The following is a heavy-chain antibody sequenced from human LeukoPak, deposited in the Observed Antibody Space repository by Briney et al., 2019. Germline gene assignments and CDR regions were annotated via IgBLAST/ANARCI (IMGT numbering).Heavy chain of an antibody. J-gene: IGHJ6*02. CDR2: INHRGST. CDR1: GGSFSGYY. Sequence: SETLSLTCAVYGGSFSGYYWSWIRQPPGKGLEWIGEINHRGSTNYNPSLKSRVTISVDTSKNQFSLKLSSVTAADTAMYYCARGPNYDFWSGHNYYYGMDVWGQGTTVSVSS. V-gene: IGHV4-34*01. CDR3: ARGPNYDFWSGHNYYYGMDV. D-gene: IGHD3-3*01.